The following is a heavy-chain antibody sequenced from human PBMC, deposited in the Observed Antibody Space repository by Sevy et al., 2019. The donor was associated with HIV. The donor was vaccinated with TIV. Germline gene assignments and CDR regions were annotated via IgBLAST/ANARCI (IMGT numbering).Heavy chain of an antibody. J-gene: IGHJ6*02. CDR3: AILGVGQQFLL. V-gene: IGHV5-51*01. CDR2: VYPDNSDI. D-gene: IGHD6-13*01. CDR1: GYSFTSYW. Sequence: GESLKISCKGSGYSFTSYWIGWVRQMPGKGLEWMGIVYPDNSDIRYSPSFQGQVTVSADKSISTAYLQWSSLKASDTAMYYCAILGVGQQFLLWGQGTTVTASS.